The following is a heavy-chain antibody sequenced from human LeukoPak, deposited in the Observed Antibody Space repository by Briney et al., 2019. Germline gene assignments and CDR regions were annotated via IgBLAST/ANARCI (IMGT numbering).Heavy chain of an antibody. J-gene: IGHJ4*02. Sequence: GASVKVSCKASGYTFTSYDINWVRQATGQGLEWMGWINPNSGGTNYAQKFQGRVTMTRDTSISTAYMELSRLRSDDTAVYYCASRAGAYYFDYWGQGTLVTVSS. CDR3: ASRAGAYYFDY. CDR1: GYTFTSYD. D-gene: IGHD6-13*01. V-gene: IGHV1-2*02. CDR2: INPNSGGT.